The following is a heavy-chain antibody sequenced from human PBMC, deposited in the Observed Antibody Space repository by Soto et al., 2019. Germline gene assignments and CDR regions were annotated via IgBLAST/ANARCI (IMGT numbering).Heavy chain of an antibody. J-gene: IGHJ3*02. D-gene: IGHD6-13*01. CDR2: ISAYNGTI. Sequence: ASVKVSCKASGYTFTSYGISWVRQAPGQGLEWMGWISAYNGTIYYADSVKGRFTISRDNAKSSLYLQMNSLRADDTAVYYCAKSGLLLSSTWYGAFDIWGQGTMVTVSS. CDR3: AKSGLLLSSTWYGAFDI. V-gene: IGHV1-18*01. CDR1: GYTFTSYG.